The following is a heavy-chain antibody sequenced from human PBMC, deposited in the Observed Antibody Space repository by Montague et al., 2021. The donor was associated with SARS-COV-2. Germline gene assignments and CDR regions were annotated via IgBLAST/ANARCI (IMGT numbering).Heavy chain of an antibody. CDR2: IYYSGST. D-gene: IGHD5-18*01. J-gene: IGHJ5*02. CDR1: SGSISSGGSISSGGYY. CDR3: ARDLGHRYVAGWFDP. Sequence: TLPLTCTVSSGSISSGGSISSGGYYWSWIRQHPGKGLEWIGYIYYSGSTSYNPSLKSRVTISVDTSKNQFSLKLSSVTAADTAVYYCARDLGHRYVAGWFDPWGQGTLVTVSS. V-gene: IGHV4-31*03.